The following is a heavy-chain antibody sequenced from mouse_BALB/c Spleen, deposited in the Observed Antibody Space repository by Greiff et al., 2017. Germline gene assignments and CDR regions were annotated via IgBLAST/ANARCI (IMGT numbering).Heavy chain of an antibody. CDR1: GYSITSGYY. J-gene: IGHJ2*01. CDR3: ARKGIGFDY. CDR2: ISYDGSN. V-gene: IGHV3-6*02. Sequence: EVKLQESGPGLVKPSQSLSLTCSVTGYSITSGYYWNWIRQFPGNKLEWMGYISYDGSNNYNPSLKNRISITRDTSKNQFFLKLNSVTTEDTATYYCARKGIGFDYWGQGTTLTVSS.